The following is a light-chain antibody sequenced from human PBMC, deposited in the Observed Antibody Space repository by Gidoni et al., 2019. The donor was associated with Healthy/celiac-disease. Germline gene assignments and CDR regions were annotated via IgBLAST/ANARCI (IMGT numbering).Light chain of an antibody. Sequence: IVCTQSPSTLSLSPGERATLSCRASQSVSSYLAWYQQKHGQAPRLLIYDASNRATGIPARFSGSGSGTDFTLTISSLEPEDLAVYYCQQRSNWPPAWTFGQGTKVEIK. CDR1: QSVSSY. V-gene: IGKV3-11*01. J-gene: IGKJ1*01. CDR2: DAS. CDR3: QQRSNWPPAWT.